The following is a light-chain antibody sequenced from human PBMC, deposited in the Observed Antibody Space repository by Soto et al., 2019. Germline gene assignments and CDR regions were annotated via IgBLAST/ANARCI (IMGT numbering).Light chain of an antibody. CDR1: QTVLYHSNNKNY. J-gene: IGKJ1*01. CDR2: WAS. V-gene: IGKV4-1*01. Sequence: DIVMTHSPASLAVSLGERTTINCKSSQTVLYHSNNKNYLAWYHQKPGQPPKLLIYWASTRESGVPARFSGSGSGTDFTLTISSLQAEDVAVYYCQQYYSIPKTFGQGTMVDIK. CDR3: QQYYSIPKT.